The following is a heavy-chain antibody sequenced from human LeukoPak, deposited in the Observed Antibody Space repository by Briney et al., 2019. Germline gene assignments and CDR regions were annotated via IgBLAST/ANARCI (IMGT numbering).Heavy chain of an antibody. J-gene: IGHJ5*02. D-gene: IGHD3-3*01. CDR1: GYTFTSYG. Sequence: ASVKVSCKASGYTFTSYGISWVRQAPGQGLEWMGWISGYNGNTNYAQEKLQGRVTMTRDTSISTAYMELSRLRSDDTAVYYCAREETSTIFGVVRRNWFDPWGQGTLVTVSS. CDR3: AREETSTIFGVVRRNWFDP. V-gene: IGHV1-18*01. CDR2: ISGYNGNT.